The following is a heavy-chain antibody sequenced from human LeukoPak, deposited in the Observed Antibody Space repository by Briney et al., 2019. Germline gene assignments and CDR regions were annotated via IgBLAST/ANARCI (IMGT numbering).Heavy chain of an antibody. V-gene: IGHV1-2*02. J-gene: IGHJ4*02. Sequence: ASVKVSCKASGYTFTGYYMHWVRQAPGQGLEWMGWINPNSGGTNYAQKFQGRVTITRDTSASTAYMELSSLRSEDMAVYYCARSAYYYDSSGYYYFDYWGQGTLVTVSS. CDR2: INPNSGGT. CDR3: ARSAYYYDSSGYYYFDY. D-gene: IGHD3-22*01. CDR1: GYTFTGYY.